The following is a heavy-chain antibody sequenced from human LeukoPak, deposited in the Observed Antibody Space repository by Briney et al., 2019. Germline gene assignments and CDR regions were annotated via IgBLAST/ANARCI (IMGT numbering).Heavy chain of an antibody. V-gene: IGHV3-20*04. CDR2: INWNGGST. Sequence: GSLRLSCAASGFTFDDYGMSWVRQAPGKGLEWVSGINWNGGSTGYADSVKGRFTISRDNAKNSLYLQMNSLRAEDTALYYCARDSIAVAGNDYWGQGTLVTVSS. CDR1: GFTFDDYG. CDR3: ARDSIAVAGNDY. J-gene: IGHJ4*02. D-gene: IGHD6-19*01.